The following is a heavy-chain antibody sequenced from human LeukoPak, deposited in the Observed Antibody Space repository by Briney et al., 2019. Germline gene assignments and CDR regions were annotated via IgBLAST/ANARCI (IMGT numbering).Heavy chain of an antibody. Sequence: GGSLRLSCAASGFTFSSYSMNWVRQAPGKGVEWASFISSSSSYIYYADSVKGRFTISRDNAKNSLYLQMSSLRAEDTAVYYCARGRGYSDAFDIWGQGTMVTVSS. CDR2: ISSSSSYI. CDR3: ARGRGYSDAFDI. V-gene: IGHV3-21*01. D-gene: IGHD5-18*01. CDR1: GFTFSSYS. J-gene: IGHJ3*02.